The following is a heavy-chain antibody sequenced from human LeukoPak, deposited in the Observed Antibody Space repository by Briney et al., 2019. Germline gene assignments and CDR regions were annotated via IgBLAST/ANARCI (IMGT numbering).Heavy chain of an antibody. CDR3: ARAVEDYGDYYYYYYYMDV. J-gene: IGHJ6*03. V-gene: IGHV3-21*01. CDR2: ICSSSSYI. D-gene: IGHD4-17*01. CDR1: GFTFSSYS. Sequence: PGGSLRLSCAASGFTFSSYSTNWVRQAPGKGLEWVSSICSSSSYIYYADSVKGRFTISRDNAKNSLYLQMNSLRAEDTAVYYCARAVEDYGDYYYYYYYMDVWGKGTTVTISS.